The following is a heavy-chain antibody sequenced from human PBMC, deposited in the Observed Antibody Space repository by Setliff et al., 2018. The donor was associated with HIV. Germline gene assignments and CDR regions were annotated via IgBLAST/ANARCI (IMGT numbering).Heavy chain of an antibody. CDR2: IKSKADGGAT. J-gene: IGHJ4*02. CDR3: TTDLIIRGVIIDGALR. Sequence: GGSLRLSCAVSGITFGNVWMSWVRQAPGKGLEWVGRIKSKADGGATDYAAPVKGRFSISRDDSKNMLYLQMNSLETEDTAVYYCTTDLIIRGVIIDGALRWGQGTLVTVSS. V-gene: IGHV3-15*01. CDR1: GITFGNVW. D-gene: IGHD3-10*01.